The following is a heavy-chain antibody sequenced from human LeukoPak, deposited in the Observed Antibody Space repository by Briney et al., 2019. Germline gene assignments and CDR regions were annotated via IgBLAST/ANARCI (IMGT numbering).Heavy chain of an antibody. Sequence: GSSVKVSCKASGGTFSSYAISWVRQAPGQGLEWMGIINPSGGSTSYAQKFQGRVTMTRDTSTSTVYMELSSLRSEDTAVYYCARALVEFLPYSMDVWGQGTTVTVSS. CDR2: INPSGGST. J-gene: IGHJ6*02. CDR3: ARALVEFLPYSMDV. V-gene: IGHV1-46*01. CDR1: GGTFSSYA. D-gene: IGHD1-1*01.